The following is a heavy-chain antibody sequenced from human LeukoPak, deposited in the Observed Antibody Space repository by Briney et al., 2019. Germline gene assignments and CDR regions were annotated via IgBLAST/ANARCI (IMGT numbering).Heavy chain of an antibody. CDR1: GGSISSGGYY. Sequence: SQTLSLTCTVSGGSISSGGYYWTWIRQHPGKGLEWIGYIYYSGSTYSSPSLKSRVTLSVDTSKKQFSLKLSSVTAADSAVYYCARGELGHFDYWGQGILVTVSS. D-gene: IGHD7-27*01. CDR2: IYYSGST. CDR3: ARGELGHFDY. J-gene: IGHJ4*02. V-gene: IGHV4-31*03.